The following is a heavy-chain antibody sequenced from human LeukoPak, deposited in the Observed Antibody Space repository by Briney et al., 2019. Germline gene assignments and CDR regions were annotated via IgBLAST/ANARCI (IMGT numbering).Heavy chain of an antibody. Sequence: GGSLRLSCAASGFTVSSNYMSWVRQAPGKGLEWVSVIYSGGSTYYADSVKGRFTISRDNSKNTLCLQMNSLRAEDTAVYYCARMNDYYFDYWGQGTLVTVSS. V-gene: IGHV3-53*01. J-gene: IGHJ4*02. CDR2: IYSGGST. CDR1: GFTVSSNY. CDR3: ARMNDYYFDY. D-gene: IGHD1-1*01.